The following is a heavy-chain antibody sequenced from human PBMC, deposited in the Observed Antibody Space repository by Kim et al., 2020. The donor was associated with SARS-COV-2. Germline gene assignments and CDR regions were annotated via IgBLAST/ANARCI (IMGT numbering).Heavy chain of an antibody. CDR3: AKDDSSGWAGILYYFDY. D-gene: IGHD6-19*01. Sequence: GGSLRLSCAASVFTFSNYGMHWVRQAPGKRLEWVAVISYDGSNQYYADSVKGRFTISRDNSKNTLYLQMNSLRAEDSAVYYCAKDDSSGWAGILYYFDYWGQGTLVTVSS. CDR2: ISYDGSNQ. V-gene: IGHV3-30*18. J-gene: IGHJ4*02. CDR1: VFTFSNYG.